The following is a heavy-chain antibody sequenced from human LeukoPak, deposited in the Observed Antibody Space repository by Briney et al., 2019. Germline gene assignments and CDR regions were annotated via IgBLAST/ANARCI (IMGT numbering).Heavy chain of an antibody. CDR1: GYTFSSYD. Sequence: SVKVSCKASGYTFSSYDIHWVRQATGQGLEWMGGIIPIFGTANYAQKFQGRVTITADKSTSTAYMELSSLRSEDTAVYYCARESPGIAAAGTIDYWGQGTLVTVSS. V-gene: IGHV1-69*06. CDR3: ARESPGIAAAGTIDY. D-gene: IGHD6-13*01. J-gene: IGHJ4*02. CDR2: IIPIFGTA.